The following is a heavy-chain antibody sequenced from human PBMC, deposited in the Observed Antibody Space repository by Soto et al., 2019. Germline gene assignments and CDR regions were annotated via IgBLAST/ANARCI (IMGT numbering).Heavy chain of an antibody. D-gene: IGHD3-10*01. J-gene: IGHJ4*02. CDR1: GYSFTAFY. Sequence: ASVKVSCKPSGYSFTAFYIHWVRQAPGQGLEWMGWVDPNSGATRNAQNFQGRVTMTRDTSTSTVYMELNWLRSDDTAVYYCARGEYYGSGNYFDYWGQGTLVTVSS. CDR2: VDPNSGAT. CDR3: ARGEYYGSGNYFDY. V-gene: IGHV1-2*02.